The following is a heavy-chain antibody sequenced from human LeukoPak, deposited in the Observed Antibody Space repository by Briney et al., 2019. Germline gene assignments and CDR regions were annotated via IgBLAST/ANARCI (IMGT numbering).Heavy chain of an antibody. CDR1: GYTFTSYG. Sequence: ASVKVSCKASGYTFTSYGISWVRQAPGQGLEWMGWISAYNGNTNYAQKLQGRVTMTTDTSTSTAYMELRSLRSDDTAVYYCASCRHSGCGYDVNGYFDYWGQRTLVTVSS. V-gene: IGHV1-18*01. J-gene: IGHJ4*02. CDR3: ASCRHSGCGYDVNGYFDY. D-gene: IGHD5-12*01. CDR2: ISAYNGNT.